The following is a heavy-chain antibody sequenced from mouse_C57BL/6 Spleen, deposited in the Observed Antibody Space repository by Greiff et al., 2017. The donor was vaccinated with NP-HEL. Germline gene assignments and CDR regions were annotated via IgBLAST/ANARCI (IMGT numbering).Heavy chain of an antibody. CDR1: GYTFTSHR. J-gene: IGHJ3*01. Sequence: QVQMQPPGAELVKPGASVKGSCKASGYTFTSHRMHRVKQRPGQGLEWIGRIHPSDSDTNYNQKFKGKATLTVDKSSSTAYMQLSSLTSEDSAVYYCAISLTGWFAYWGQGTLVTVSA. D-gene: IGHD4-1*01. CDR2: IHPSDSDT. CDR3: AISLTGWFAY. V-gene: IGHV1-74*01.